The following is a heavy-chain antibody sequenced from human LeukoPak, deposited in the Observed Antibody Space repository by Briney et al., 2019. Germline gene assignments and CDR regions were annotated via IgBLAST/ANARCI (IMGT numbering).Heavy chain of an antibody. CDR3: AKGRGSSAYYSHFDY. CDR1: GFTFSSYA. V-gene: IGHV3-23*01. J-gene: IGHJ4*02. D-gene: IGHD3-22*01. Sequence: GGSLRLSCAASGFTFSSYAMSWVRQAPGKGLEWVSAISGSDGRLSYADSVKGRFTISRDNSKNTLYLQMNSLRAEDTAVYYCAKGRGSSAYYSHFDYWGQGTLVTVSS. CDR2: ISGSDGRL.